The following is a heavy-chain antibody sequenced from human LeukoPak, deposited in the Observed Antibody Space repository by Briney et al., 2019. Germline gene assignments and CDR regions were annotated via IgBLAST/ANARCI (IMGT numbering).Heavy chain of an antibody. CDR2: INHSGST. CDR1: GGSFSGYY. J-gene: IGHJ4*02. D-gene: IGHD1-7*01. CDR3: AGPDWNYHTFDY. V-gene: IGHV4-34*01. Sequence: SETLSLTCAVYGGSFSGYYWSWIRQPPGKGLEWIGEINHSGSTNYNPSLKSRVTISVDTSKNQFSLKLSSVTAADTAVYYCAGPDWNYHTFDYWGQGTLVTVSS.